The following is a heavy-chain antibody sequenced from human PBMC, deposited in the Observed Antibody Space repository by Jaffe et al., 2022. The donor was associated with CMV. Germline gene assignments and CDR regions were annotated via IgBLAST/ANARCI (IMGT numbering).Heavy chain of an antibody. CDR3: ARLPFSSVTSGGGKWFDP. D-gene: IGHD4-17*01. V-gene: IGHV5-10-1*03. Sequence: EVQLVQSGAEVKKPGESLRISCKGSGYSFTSYWISWVRQMPGKGLEWMGRIDPSDSYTNYSPSFQGHVTISADKSISTAYLQWSSLKASDTAMYYCARLPFSSVTSGGGKWFDPWGQGTLVTVSS. CDR1: GYSFTSYW. J-gene: IGHJ5*02. CDR2: IDPSDSYT.